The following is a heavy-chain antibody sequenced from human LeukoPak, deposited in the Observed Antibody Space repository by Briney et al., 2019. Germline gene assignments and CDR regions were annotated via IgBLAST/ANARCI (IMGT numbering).Heavy chain of an antibody. J-gene: IGHJ3*02. CDR2: INPSGGST. CDR1: GYTFTSYY. V-gene: IGHV1-46*03. D-gene: IGHD3-22*01. CDR3: AREPYYYDSSGTHAFDI. Sequence: ASVKVSCKASGYTFTSYYMHWVRQAPGQGFEWMGIINPSGGSTSYAQKFQGRVTMTRDTSTSTVYMELSSLRSEDTAVYYCAREPYYYDSSGTHAFDIWSQGTMVTVSS.